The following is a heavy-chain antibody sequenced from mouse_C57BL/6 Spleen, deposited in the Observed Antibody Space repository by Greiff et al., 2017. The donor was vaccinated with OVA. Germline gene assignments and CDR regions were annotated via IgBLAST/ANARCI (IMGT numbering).Heavy chain of an antibody. V-gene: IGHV10-1*01. J-gene: IGHJ4*01. CDR3: VRGGSSYYYAMDY. D-gene: IGHD1-1*01. Sequence: EVNVVESGGGLVQPKGSLKLSCAASGFSYNTYAMNWVRQAPGKGLEWVARIRSKSNNYATYYADSVKDRFTISRDDSESMLYLQMNNLKTEDTAMYYCVRGGSSYYYAMDYWGQGTSVTVSS. CDR2: IRSKSNNYAT. CDR1: GFSYNTYA.